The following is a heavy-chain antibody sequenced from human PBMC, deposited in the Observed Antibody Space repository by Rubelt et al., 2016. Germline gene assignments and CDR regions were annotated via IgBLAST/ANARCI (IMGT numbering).Heavy chain of an antibody. D-gene: IGHD6-19*01. V-gene: IGHV3-33*01. CDR2: IWYDGSNK. CDR1: SSYG. J-gene: IGHJ4*02. CDR3: ARDLLEYSSGPPHS. Sequence: SSYGMHWVRQAPGKGLEWVAVIWYDGSNKHYADSVKGRFTISRDNSKNTLYLQRNSLRAEDTAVYYCARDLLEYSSGPPHSWGQGSLVTVSS.